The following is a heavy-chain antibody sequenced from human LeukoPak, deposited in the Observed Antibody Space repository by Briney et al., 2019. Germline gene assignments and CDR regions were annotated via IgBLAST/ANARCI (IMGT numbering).Heavy chain of an antibody. J-gene: IGHJ5*02. D-gene: IGHD3-10*01. Sequence: SETLSLTCAVYGGSFSGYYWSWTRQSAGKGLEWIGRIYITGSTTYNPSLKSRVTMSLDTSKNQFSLKLSSVTAADTAVYYCARDSGTTGEVKFDPWGQGTLVTVSS. CDR3: ARDSGTTGEVKFDP. CDR2: IYITGST. V-gene: IGHV4-4*07. CDR1: GGSFSGYY.